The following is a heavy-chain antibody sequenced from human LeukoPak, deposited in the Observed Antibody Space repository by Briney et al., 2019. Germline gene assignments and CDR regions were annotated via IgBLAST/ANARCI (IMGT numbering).Heavy chain of an antibody. V-gene: IGHV4-34*01. J-gene: IGHJ5*02. D-gene: IGHD3-10*01. CDR3: ARGFITMVRGVRRLDP. Sequence: SETLSLTCTVSGGSLSSYYWSWIRQPPGKGLEWIGEINHSGSTNYNPSLKSRVTISVDTSKNQFSLKLSSVTAADTAVYYCARGFITMVRGVRRLDPWGQGTLVTVSS. CDR1: GGSLSSYY. CDR2: INHSGST.